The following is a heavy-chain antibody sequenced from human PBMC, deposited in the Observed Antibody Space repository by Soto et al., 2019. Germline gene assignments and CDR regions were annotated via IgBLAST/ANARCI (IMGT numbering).Heavy chain of an antibody. CDR3: AREVYYDFWSGYWGTYYGMDV. D-gene: IGHD3-3*01. CDR1: GFTFSSYG. J-gene: IGHJ6*02. V-gene: IGHV3-33*01. Sequence: PGGSLRLSCAASGFTFSSYGMHWVRQAPGKGLEWVAVIWYDGSNKYYADSVKGRFTISRDNSKNTLYLQMNSLRAEDTAVYYCAREVYYDFWSGYWGTYYGMDVWGQGTTVTVSS. CDR2: IWYDGSNK.